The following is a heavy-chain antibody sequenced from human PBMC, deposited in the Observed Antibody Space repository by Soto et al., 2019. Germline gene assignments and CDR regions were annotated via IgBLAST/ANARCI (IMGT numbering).Heavy chain of an antibody. CDR2: IYTSGST. Sequence: SETLSLTCTVSGGSISSYYWSWIRQPAGKGLEWIGRIYTSGSTNYNPSLKSRVTMSVDTSKNQFSLKLSSVTAADTAVYYCARDRPDSGYDSYYYGMDVWGQGTTVTVSS. J-gene: IGHJ6*02. CDR3: ARDRPDSGYDSYYYGMDV. CDR1: GGSISSYY. D-gene: IGHD5-12*01. V-gene: IGHV4-4*07.